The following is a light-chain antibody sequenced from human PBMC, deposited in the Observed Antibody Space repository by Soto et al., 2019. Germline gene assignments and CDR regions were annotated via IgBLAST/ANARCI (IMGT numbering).Light chain of an antibody. V-gene: IGLV1-40*01. CDR2: ADN. J-gene: IGLJ2*01. CDR1: SSNIGAGYD. CDR3: QSYDTSLSGVI. Sequence: QAVVTQTPSVSGAPGQKITMSCTGSSSNIGAGYDVHWYQQVPGAAPRLLIYADNNRPSGVPDRFSASKSGTSASLAITGLQGEDEANYSCQSYDTSLSGVIFGAGTKLTVL.